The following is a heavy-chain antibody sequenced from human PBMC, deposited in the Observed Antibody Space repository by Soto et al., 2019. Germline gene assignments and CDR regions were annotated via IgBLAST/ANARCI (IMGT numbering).Heavy chain of an antibody. CDR2: IVPSLDTT. J-gene: IGHJ6*02. CDR1: GGTFSSSR. Sequence: QVHLVQSGTEVKKPGSSVKVSCKASGGTFSSSRFSWVRQAPGQGLEWMGMIVPSLDTTNYAQKFQARVTITAEEVTSTAYMELRSLRSEDTAVYYCARWPQPRYTADPYAVDVWGQGTRVIVSS. D-gene: IGHD3-16*02. CDR3: ARWPQPRYTADPYAVDV. V-gene: IGHV1-69*11.